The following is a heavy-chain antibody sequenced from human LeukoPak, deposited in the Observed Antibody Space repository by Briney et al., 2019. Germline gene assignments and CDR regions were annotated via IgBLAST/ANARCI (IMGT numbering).Heavy chain of an antibody. CDR3: ARRRYFDP. CDR2: IYHSGST. CDR1: GYSISSGYY. Sequence: SETLSLTCTVSGYSISSGYYWGWIRQPPGKGLEWIGSIYHSGSTYYNPSLKSRVTISVDTSKNQFSLKLSSVTAADTAVYYCARRRYFDPWGQGTLVTVSS. J-gene: IGHJ5*02. D-gene: IGHD1-1*01. V-gene: IGHV4-38-2*02.